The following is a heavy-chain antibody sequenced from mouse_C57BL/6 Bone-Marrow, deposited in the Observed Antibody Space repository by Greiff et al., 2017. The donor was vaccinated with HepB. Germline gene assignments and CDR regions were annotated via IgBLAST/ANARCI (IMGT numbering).Heavy chain of an antibody. CDR3: ARGYYIAH. CDR1: GYTFTSYG. J-gene: IGHJ3*01. V-gene: IGHV1-81*01. Sequence: QVQLKESGAELARPGASVKLSCKASGYTFTSYGISWVKQSTGQGLEWIGEIYPRSGNTYYNEKFKGKATLTADKSSSTAYMELRSLTSEDSAVYFCARGYYIAHWGQGTLVTVSA. CDR2: IYPRSGNT. D-gene: IGHD2-3*01.